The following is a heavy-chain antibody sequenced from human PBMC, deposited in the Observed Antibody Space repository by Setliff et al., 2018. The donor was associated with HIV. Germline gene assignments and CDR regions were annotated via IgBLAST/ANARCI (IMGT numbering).Heavy chain of an antibody. CDR3: ARQGSLCPDCYLDS. Sequence: PSETLSLTCTVSGGSISSSGYYWGWIRQPPGKGLEWTGNMYYRGSPYYNPSLKSRVIISVDTSKNQFSLKLSSVTAADTAVYYCARQGSLCPDCYLDSWGQGTLVTVSS. V-gene: IGHV4-39*01. D-gene: IGHD2-21*01. CDR2: MYYRGSP. J-gene: IGHJ4*02. CDR1: GGSISSSGYY.